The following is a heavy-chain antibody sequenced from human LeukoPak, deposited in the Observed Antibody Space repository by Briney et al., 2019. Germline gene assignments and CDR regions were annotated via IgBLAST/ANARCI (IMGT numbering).Heavy chain of an antibody. Sequence: PGGSLRLSCAASGFTFSSYSMNWVRQAPGKGLEWVSSISSSSSYIYYADSVKGRFTISRDNAKNSLYLQMNSLRAEDTAVYYCATSSVVRGVRFPLDYWGQGTLVTVSS. D-gene: IGHD3-10*01. CDR3: ATSSVVRGVRFPLDY. CDR2: ISSSSSYI. CDR1: GFTFSSYS. V-gene: IGHV3-21*01. J-gene: IGHJ4*02.